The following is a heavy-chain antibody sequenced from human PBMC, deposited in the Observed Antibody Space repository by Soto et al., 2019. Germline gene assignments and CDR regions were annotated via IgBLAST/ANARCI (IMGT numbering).Heavy chain of an antibody. CDR3: ARDGLRFLEWSSY. CDR1: GGSISGGDYY. V-gene: IGHV4-30-4*01. Sequence: SESVSLTVTVSGGSISGGDYYRSWIRQPPGKGLEWIGYIYYSGSTYYNPSLKSRVTISVDTSKNQFSLKLSSVTAADTAVYYCARDGLRFLEWSSYWGQGTLVTVSP. CDR2: IYYSGST. J-gene: IGHJ4*02. D-gene: IGHD3-3*01.